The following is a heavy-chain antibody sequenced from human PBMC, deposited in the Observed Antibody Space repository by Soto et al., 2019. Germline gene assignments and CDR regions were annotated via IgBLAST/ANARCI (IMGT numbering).Heavy chain of an antibody. Sequence: SETLSLTCAVSGGSISSYYWIWIRQPPGKGLEWIGYIYYSGSTNYNPSLKSRVTISVDTSKNQFSLKLSSVTAADTAVYYCARINRIAAAGTEYYYYGMDVWGQGTTVTAP. V-gene: IGHV4-59*01. CDR3: ARINRIAAAGTEYYYYGMDV. D-gene: IGHD6-13*01. J-gene: IGHJ6*02. CDR1: GGSISSYY. CDR2: IYYSGST.